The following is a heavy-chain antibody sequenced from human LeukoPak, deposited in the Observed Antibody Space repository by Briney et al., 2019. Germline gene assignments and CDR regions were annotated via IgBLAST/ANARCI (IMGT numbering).Heavy chain of an antibody. J-gene: IGHJ6*03. CDR3: ARLSREVPAAIPIDYYYYYYYMDV. CDR1: GGSISSSSYY. D-gene: IGHD2-2*01. CDR2: IYYSGST. Sequence: PSETLSLTCTVSGGSISSSSYYWGWIRQPPGKGLEWIGSIYYSGSTYYNPSLKSRVTISVDTSKNQFSLKLSSVTAADTAVYYCARLSREVPAAIPIDYYYYYYYMDVWGKGTTVTISS. V-gene: IGHV4-39*01.